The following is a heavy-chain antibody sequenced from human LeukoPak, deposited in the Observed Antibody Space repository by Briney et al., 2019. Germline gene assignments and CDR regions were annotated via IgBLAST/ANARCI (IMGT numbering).Heavy chain of an antibody. V-gene: IGHV4-31*03. D-gene: IGHD4-4*01. CDR1: GGSISSGGYY. Sequence: PSETLSLTCTVSGGSISSGGYYWSWIRQHPGKGLEWIGYIYYSGSTYYNPSLKSRVTISVDTSKNQFSLKLSSVTAADTAVYYCARVTGYSNYAPFDYWGQGTLVTVSS. CDR3: ARVTGYSNYAPFDY. CDR2: IYYSGST. J-gene: IGHJ4*02.